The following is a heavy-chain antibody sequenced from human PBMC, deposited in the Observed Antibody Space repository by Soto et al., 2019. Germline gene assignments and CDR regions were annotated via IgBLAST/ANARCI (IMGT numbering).Heavy chain of an antibody. CDR3: AKVLRGYSYGLRTDTFDY. CDR2: ISYDGSNK. V-gene: IGHV3-30*18. CDR1: GFTFSSYG. D-gene: IGHD5-18*01. J-gene: IGHJ4*02. Sequence: GGSLRLSCAASGFTFSSYGMHWVRQAPGKGLEWVAVISYDGSNKYYADSVKGRFTISRDNSKNTLYLQMNSLRAEDTAVYYCAKVLRGYSYGLRTDTFDYWGQGTLVTVSS.